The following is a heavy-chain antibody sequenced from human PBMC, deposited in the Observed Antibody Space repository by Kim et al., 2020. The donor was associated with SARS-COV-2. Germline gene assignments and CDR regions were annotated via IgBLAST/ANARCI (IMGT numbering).Heavy chain of an antibody. CDR1: GGSISSYY. D-gene: IGHD2-2*02. Sequence: SETLSLTCTVSGGSISSYYWSWIRQPPGKGLEWIGYIYYSGSTNYNPSLKSRVTISVDTSKNQFSLKLSSVPAADTAVYYCARRTLGYCSSTSCYSGMDVWGQGTTVTVSS. V-gene: IGHV4-59*13. CDR3: ARRTLGYCSSTSCYSGMDV. J-gene: IGHJ6*02. CDR2: IYYSGST.